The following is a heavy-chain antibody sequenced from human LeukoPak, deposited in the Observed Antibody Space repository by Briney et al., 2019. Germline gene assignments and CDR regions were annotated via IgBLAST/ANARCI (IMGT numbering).Heavy chain of an antibody. D-gene: IGHD3-22*01. Sequence: PSETLSLTCTVSGGSISSYSWSWIRQPPGKGLEWIGYIYHSGSTYYNPSLKSRVTISVDRSKNQFSLKLSSVTAADTAVYYCASNSRDPRLLNFDYWGQGTLVTVSS. CDR3: ASNSRDPRLLNFDY. CDR2: IYHSGST. CDR1: GGSISSYS. J-gene: IGHJ4*02. V-gene: IGHV4-30-2*01.